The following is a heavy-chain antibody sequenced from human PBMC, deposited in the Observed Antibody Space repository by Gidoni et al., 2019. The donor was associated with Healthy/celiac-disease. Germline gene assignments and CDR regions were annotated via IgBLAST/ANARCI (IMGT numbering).Heavy chain of an antibody. D-gene: IGHD1-26*01. CDR3: AREGRELLAFDY. CDR1: GGSISSYY. V-gene: IGHV4-59*01. CDR2: IYYSGST. Sequence: QVQLQESGPGLVKPSETLSLTCTVSGGSISSYYWSWIRQPPGKGLEWIGYIYYSGSTNYNPSLKSRVTKSVDTSKNHFSRKLSSVTAADTAVYYCAREGRELLAFDYWGQGTLVTVSS. J-gene: IGHJ4*02.